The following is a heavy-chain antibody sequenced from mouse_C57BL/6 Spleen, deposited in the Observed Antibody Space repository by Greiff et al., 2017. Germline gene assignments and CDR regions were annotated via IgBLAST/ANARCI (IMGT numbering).Heavy chain of an antibody. CDR1: GYTFTSYW. CDR3: AEGPNWSYFDY. CDR2: IHPNSGST. D-gene: IGHD4-1*02. J-gene: IGHJ2*01. Sequence: QVHVKQSGAELVKPGASVKLSCKASGYTFTSYWMHWVKQRPGQGLEWIGMIHPNSGSTNYNEKFKSKATLTVDKSSSTAYMQLSSLTSEDSAVYYCAEGPNWSYFDYWGQGTTLTVSS. V-gene: IGHV1-64*01.